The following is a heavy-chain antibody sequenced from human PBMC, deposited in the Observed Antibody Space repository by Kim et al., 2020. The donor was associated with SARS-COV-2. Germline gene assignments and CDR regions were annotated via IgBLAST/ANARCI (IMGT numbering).Heavy chain of an antibody. CDR1: GFTFTSYG. CDR3: ARGTLNYYYGMDV. J-gene: IGHJ6*02. CDR2: IWFDGSNK. Sequence: GGSLRLSCAASGFTFTSYGMHWVRQAPGKGLEWVALIWFDGSNKYYADSVKGRFTISRDNSKNTLYLQMNSLRAEDTAVYYCARGTLNYYYGMDVWGQGTTVTVSS. V-gene: IGHV3-33*01.